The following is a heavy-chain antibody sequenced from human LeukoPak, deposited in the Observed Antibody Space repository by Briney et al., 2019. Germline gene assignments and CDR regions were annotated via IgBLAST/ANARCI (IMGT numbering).Heavy chain of an antibody. V-gene: IGHV4-4*07. Sequence: PSETLSLTCPVSGGDISNYYWGWIRHSAGKGLEWIGQIYGSGGTNYNPSLKSRVTLSADKSKNQISLTLSSVTAADTGVYYCVRNRSNYYAKIPIHIWGQGTMVTVSS. CDR1: GGDISNYY. CDR2: IYGSGGT. J-gene: IGHJ3*02. D-gene: IGHD3-22*01. CDR3: VRNRSNYYAKIPIHI.